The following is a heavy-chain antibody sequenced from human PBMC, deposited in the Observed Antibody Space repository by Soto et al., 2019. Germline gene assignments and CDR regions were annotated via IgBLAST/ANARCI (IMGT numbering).Heavy chain of an antibody. V-gene: IGHV3-74*01. Sequence: GGSLRLSCAASGFTFESYWMHWVRQGPGKGPVWLSRINTDGSITNYADSAKGRFTISRDNAKNTLYLQMNSLRAEDTAVYYCVRDGPDSGWYIDRSFDYWGQGALVTVSS. CDR2: INTDGSIT. D-gene: IGHD6-19*01. J-gene: IGHJ4*02. CDR3: VRDGPDSGWYIDRSFDY. CDR1: GFTFESYW.